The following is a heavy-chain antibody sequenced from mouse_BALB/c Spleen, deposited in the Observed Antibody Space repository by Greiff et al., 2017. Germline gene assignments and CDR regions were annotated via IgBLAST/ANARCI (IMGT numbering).Heavy chain of an antibody. D-gene: IGHD2-4*01. CDR1: GYSFTSYW. V-gene: IGHV1-74*01. Sequence: VQLQESGPHLVRPGASVKISCKASGYSFTSYWMHWVKQRPGQGLEWIGMIDPYDSATYYNQKFKDKVILTVDKSSSTAYMQLSRVTSEDSAVYSCAGDYGQFAYWGEGTRVTVSA. CDR3: AGDYGQFAY. J-gene: IGHJ3*01. CDR2: IDPYDSAT.